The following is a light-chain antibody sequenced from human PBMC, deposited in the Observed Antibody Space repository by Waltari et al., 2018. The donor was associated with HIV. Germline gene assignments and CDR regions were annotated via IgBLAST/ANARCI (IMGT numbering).Light chain of an antibody. V-gene: IGLV2-14*03. CDR2: DVS. J-gene: IGLJ2*01. Sequence: QSALTQPPSVSGSPGQSITISCTGTSRDVCGYNYVSCYQHHPGKAPKLMIYDVSNRPSGVSNRFSGSKSGNTASLTISGLQAEDEADYYCNSYTTSSTLHVVFGGGTKLTVL. CDR3: NSYTTSSTLHVV. CDR1: SRDVCGYNY.